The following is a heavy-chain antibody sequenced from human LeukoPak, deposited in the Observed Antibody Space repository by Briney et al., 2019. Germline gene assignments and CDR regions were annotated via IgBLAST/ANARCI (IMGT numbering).Heavy chain of an antibody. CDR3: ARAPVLRFLEWPADY. CDR2: ISSSSSYI. D-gene: IGHD3-3*01. V-gene: IGHV3-21*01. J-gene: IGHJ4*02. CDR1: GFTFSSYS. Sequence: PGGSLRLSCAASGFTFSSYSMNWVRQAPGKGLEWVSSISSSSSYIYYADSVKGRFTISRDNAKNSLYLQMNSLRAEDTAVYYCARAPVLRFLEWPADYWGQGTLVTVSS.